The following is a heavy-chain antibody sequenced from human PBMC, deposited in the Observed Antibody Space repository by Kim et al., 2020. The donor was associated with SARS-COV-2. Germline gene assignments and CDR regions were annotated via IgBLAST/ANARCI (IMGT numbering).Heavy chain of an antibody. D-gene: IGHD3-10*01. CDR3: AREFRRIMVRGVISGMDV. Sequence: VKGRFTISRDTAKNTLYLQMNSLRAEDTAVYYCAREFRRIMVRGVISGMDVWGQGTTVTVSS. V-gene: IGHV3-74*01. J-gene: IGHJ6*02.